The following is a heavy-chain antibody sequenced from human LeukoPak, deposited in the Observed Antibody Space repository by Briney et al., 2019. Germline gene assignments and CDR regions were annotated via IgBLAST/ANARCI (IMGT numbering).Heavy chain of an antibody. CDR1: GYTFTSYG. CDR2: ICAYNGNT. D-gene: IGHD3-22*01. V-gene: IGHV1-18*01. J-gene: IGHJ4*02. CDR3: ARVSDYYDSSGYYHY. Sequence: ASVKVSCKASGYTFTSYGISWVRQAPGQGLEWVGWICAYNGNTNYAQKLQGRVTMTTDTSTSTAYMELRSLRSDDTAVYYCARVSDYYDSSGYYHYWGQGALVTVSS.